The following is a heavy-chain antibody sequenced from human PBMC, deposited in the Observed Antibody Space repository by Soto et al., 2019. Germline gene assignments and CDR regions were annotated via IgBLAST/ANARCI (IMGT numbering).Heavy chain of an antibody. V-gene: IGHV1-8*01. CDR3: ARWPDGYYYYGMDV. CDR1: GYTFTSFD. Sequence: GASVKVSCKASGYTFTSFDINWVRQATGHGLEWMGWMNPNSGNTGYAQKFQGRVTMTRNTSISTAYMELSSLRSEDTAVYYCARWPDGYYYYGMDVWGQGTTVTVSS. CDR2: MNPNSGNT. J-gene: IGHJ6*02.